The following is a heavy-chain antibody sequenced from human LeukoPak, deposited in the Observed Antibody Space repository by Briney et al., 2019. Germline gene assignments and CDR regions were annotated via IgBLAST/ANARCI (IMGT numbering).Heavy chain of an antibody. D-gene: IGHD6-13*01. Sequence: TGGSLRPSCAASGFTFSSYAMHWVRQDPGKGLEWVAVISYDGSNKYYADSVKGRFTISRDNSKNTLYLQMNSLRAEDTAVYYCARDDIAAAGTSEYFQHWGQGTLVTVSS. J-gene: IGHJ1*01. CDR3: ARDDIAAAGTSEYFQH. V-gene: IGHV3-30*04. CDR1: GFTFSSYA. CDR2: ISYDGSNK.